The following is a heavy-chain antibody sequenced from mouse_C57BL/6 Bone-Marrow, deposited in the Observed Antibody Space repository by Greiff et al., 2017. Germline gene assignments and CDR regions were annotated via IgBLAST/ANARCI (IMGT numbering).Heavy chain of an antibody. CDR1: GYTFTSYW. D-gene: IGHD1-1*01. CDR2: IDPNSGGT. Sequence: QVQLKQPGAELVKPGASVKLSCKASGYTFTSYWMHWVKQRPGRGLEWIGRIDPNSGGTKYNEKFKSKATLTVDKPSSTAYMQLSSLTSEDSAVYDCARKGFYYYGSTWYFDVWGTGTTVTVSS. CDR3: ARKGFYYYGSTWYFDV. V-gene: IGHV1-72*01. J-gene: IGHJ1*03.